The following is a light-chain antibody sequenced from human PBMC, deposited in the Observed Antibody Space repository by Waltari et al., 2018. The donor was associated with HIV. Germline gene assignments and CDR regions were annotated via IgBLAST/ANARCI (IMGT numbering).Light chain of an antibody. CDR2: PAS. CDR1: QRVSSN. Sequence: EIVMTQSPATLSVSPGDSVTLSCRASQRVSSNLAWYQQRPGQAPRLLIFPASTRAPGIPARFSGSGSGTEFTLTISSLQSEDFAVYYCQQYNDWPLYSFGQGTKLEI. J-gene: IGKJ2*03. CDR3: QQYNDWPLYS. V-gene: IGKV3-15*01.